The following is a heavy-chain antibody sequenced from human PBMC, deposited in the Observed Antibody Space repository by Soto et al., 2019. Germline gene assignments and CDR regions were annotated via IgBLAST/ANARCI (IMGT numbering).Heavy chain of an antibody. Sequence: SETLSLTCAVYGGSFSGYYWSWIRQPPGKGLEWIGEINHSGSTNYNPSLKSRVTISVDTSKNQFSLKLSSVTAADTAVYYCARDIIRITIFGVVYEPYGMDVWGQGTTVTVSS. V-gene: IGHV4-34*01. D-gene: IGHD3-3*01. CDR2: INHSGST. CDR3: ARDIIRITIFGVVYEPYGMDV. CDR1: GGSFSGYY. J-gene: IGHJ6*02.